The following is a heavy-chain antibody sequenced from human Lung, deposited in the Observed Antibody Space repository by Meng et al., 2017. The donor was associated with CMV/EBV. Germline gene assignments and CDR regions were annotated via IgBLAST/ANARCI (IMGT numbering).Heavy chain of an antibody. CDR3: VRDGDSSNWPLDY. D-gene: IGHD6-13*01. Sequence: GHLPGSGGGVVPPGRSLRLSCAVSGFMFSDYGMPLVRQAPGKAPEWVAFILKDGSDKFYRDSVKGRFTISRDPGKNTLYLQMDSLRPEDTAIYYCVRDGDSSNWPLDYWGQGTLVTVSS. J-gene: IGHJ4*02. CDR2: ILKDGSDK. V-gene: IGHV3-30*03. CDR1: GFMFSDYG.